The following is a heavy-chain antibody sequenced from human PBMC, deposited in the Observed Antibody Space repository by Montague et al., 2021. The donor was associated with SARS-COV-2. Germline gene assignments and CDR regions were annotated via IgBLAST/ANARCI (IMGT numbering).Heavy chain of an antibody. CDR3: ARSRANVPSRPGFDY. CDR2: MYYTGHT. CDR1: GASVASGNFY. V-gene: IGHV4-61*01. J-gene: IGHJ4*02. D-gene: IGHD6-6*01. Sequence: SETLSLTCTVSGASVASGNFYWSWIRQPPGKGLEWIGYMYYTGHTNYNPSLESRVTMPVDPSKNQFSLTLTSVTAADTAVYYCARSRANVPSRPGFDYWGQGALVPVPS.